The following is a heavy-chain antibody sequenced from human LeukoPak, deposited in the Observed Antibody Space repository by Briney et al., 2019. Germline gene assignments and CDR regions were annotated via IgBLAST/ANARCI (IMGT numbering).Heavy chain of an antibody. CDR3: VREAGYCASVCLKSNWFDP. V-gene: IGHV3-23*01. Sequence: GGSLRLSCAASGFPFSSHAMSWVRQPPGKGLEWVAAISNDKTYYADSVRGRFTISRDDSKNTMYLQMNSLRDEDTALYYCVREAGYCASVCLKSNWFDPWGQGTLVTVSS. CDR2: ISNDKT. D-gene: IGHD2-15*01. J-gene: IGHJ5*02. CDR1: GFPFSSHA.